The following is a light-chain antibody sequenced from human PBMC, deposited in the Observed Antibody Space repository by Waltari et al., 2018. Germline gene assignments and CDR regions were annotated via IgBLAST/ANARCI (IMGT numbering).Light chain of an antibody. J-gene: IGKJ4*01. Sequence: EIVFTQSPGTLSLSPGEGATLSCRTSQPIRTTYLAWYQQKPGQAPTLLIYGASSRATGVPDRFTGSGSGTDFSLTISSLEPEDFATYYCQQYDISPLTFGGGTKVEIK. V-gene: IGKV3-20*01. CDR1: QPIRTTY. CDR2: GAS. CDR3: QQYDISPLT.